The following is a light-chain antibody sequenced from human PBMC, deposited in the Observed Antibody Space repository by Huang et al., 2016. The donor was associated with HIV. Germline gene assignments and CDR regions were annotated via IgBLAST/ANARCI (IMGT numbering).Light chain of an antibody. CDR1: PGVSSN. V-gene: IGKV3-15*01. CDR2: GAS. CDR3: QQYDNWPPWS. J-gene: IGKJ1*01. Sequence: EIVMTQSPATVSVSPGERVTLSCRASPGVSSNLAWYQQKPGQAPRLLVYGASTRATGIPARFTGSGFGTEFTLTISSLQSEDSAIYYCQQYDNWPPWSFGQGTKVEIK.